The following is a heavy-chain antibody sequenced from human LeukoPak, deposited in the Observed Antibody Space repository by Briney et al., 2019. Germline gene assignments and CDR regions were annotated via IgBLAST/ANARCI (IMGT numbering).Heavy chain of an antibody. CDR3: ARDNREYCSGGSCYSPPGAFDI. Sequence: SQTLSLTCTVSGGSISSGDYYWSWIRHPPGKGLEWIRYIYYSGSTYYNPSLKSRVTISVDTSKNQFSLKLSSVTAADTAVYYCARDNREYCSGGSCYSPPGAFDIWGQGTMVTVSS. J-gene: IGHJ3*02. V-gene: IGHV4-30-4*08. CDR2: IYYSGST. D-gene: IGHD2-15*01. CDR1: GGSISSGDYY.